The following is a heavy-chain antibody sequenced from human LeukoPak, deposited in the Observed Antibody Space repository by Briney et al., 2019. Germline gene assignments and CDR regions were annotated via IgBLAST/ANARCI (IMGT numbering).Heavy chain of an antibody. CDR2: ISSSGSTT. D-gene: IGHD5-18*01. Sequence: GGSLRLSCAASGFTFSSYEMNWVRQAPGKGLEWVSYISSSGSTTYYADSVKGRFTISRDNAKNSLYLQMNSLRAEDTAVYYCARAWIQLPYFDYWGQGTLVTVSS. CDR1: GFTFSSYE. V-gene: IGHV3-48*03. CDR3: ARAWIQLPYFDY. J-gene: IGHJ4*02.